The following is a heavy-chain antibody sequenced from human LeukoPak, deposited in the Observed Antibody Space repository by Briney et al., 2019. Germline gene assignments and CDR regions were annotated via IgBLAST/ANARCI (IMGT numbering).Heavy chain of an antibody. V-gene: IGHV4-31*03. CDR3: ARDSSTVNEPLDY. CDR2: IYYSGST. CDR1: GGSISSGGYY. Sequence: SQTLSLTCTVSGGSISSGGYYWSWIRQHPGKGLEWIGYIYYSGSTYYNPSLKSRVTISIDTSKNQFSLKLSSVTAADTAVYYCARDSSTVNEPLDYWGQGTLVTVSS. J-gene: IGHJ4*02. D-gene: IGHD6-19*01.